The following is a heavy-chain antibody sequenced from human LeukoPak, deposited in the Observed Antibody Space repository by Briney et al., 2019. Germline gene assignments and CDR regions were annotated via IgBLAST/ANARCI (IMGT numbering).Heavy chain of an antibody. J-gene: IGHJ4*02. CDR2: ISYGGSNK. V-gene: IGHV3-30*01. D-gene: IGHD6-19*01. CDR1: GFTFSSYA. Sequence: PGGSLRLSCAASGFTFSSYAMHWVRQAPGKGLEWVAVISYGGSNKYYADSVKGRFTISRDNSKNTLYLQMNSLRAEDTAVYYCRAGPTYWGQGTLVTVSS. CDR3: RAGPTY.